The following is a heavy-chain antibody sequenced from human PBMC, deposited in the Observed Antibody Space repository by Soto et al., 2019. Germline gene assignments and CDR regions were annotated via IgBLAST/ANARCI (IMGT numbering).Heavy chain of an antibody. J-gene: IGHJ4*02. CDR1: GGTFSSYA. CDR3: ASSYDSSGYYSNFDY. CDR2: IIPIFGTA. V-gene: IGHV1-69*13. D-gene: IGHD3-22*01. Sequence: SVKLSCKAAGGTFSSYAISCVRQDPGQGLEWMGGIIPIFGTANYAQKFQGRVTITADESTSTAYMELSSLRSEDTAVYYCASSYDSSGYYSNFDYWGQGTLVTVSS.